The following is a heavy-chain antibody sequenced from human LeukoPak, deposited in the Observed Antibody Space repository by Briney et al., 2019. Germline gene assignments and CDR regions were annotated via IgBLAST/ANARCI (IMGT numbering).Heavy chain of an antibody. CDR1: GFTFDDYA. Sequence: GGSLRLSCAASGFTFDDYAMHWVRQAPGKGLEWVSGITWKSGSIGYADSVKGRFTISRDNAKNSLYLQMNSLRPEDTALYYCAREWITMDRGIVGYFGMDVWGQGTTVTVSS. CDR2: ITWKSGSI. D-gene: IGHD3-10*01. J-gene: IGHJ6*02. CDR3: AREWITMDRGIVGYFGMDV. V-gene: IGHV3-9*01.